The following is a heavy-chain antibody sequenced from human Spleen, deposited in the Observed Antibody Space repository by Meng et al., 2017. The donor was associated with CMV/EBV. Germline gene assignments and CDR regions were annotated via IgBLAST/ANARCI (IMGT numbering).Heavy chain of an antibody. CDR2: IYYSGST. Sequence: QVQLKESGPGLVKLSQTRSLTCTVSGGSVSSGGYYWTWIRQHPGKGLEWFGHIYYSGSTFYNPSLRRRVIISIDTSKNQFSLNLRSVTAADTAVYYCARVSSGWDYFDYWGQGTLVTVSS. J-gene: IGHJ4*02. V-gene: IGHV4-31*03. CDR3: ARVSSGWDYFDY. CDR1: GGSVSSGGYY. D-gene: IGHD6-19*01.